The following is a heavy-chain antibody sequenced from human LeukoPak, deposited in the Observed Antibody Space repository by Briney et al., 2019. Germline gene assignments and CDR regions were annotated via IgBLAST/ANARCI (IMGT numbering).Heavy chain of an antibody. CDR3: ASFTHIVVVTAIHGGGYFDY. CDR2: INHSGST. D-gene: IGHD2-21*02. Sequence: SETLSLTCAVYGGSFSGYYWSWVRQPPGKGLEWIGEINHSGSTNYNPSLKSRVTISVDTSKNQFSLKLSSVTAADTAVYYCASFTHIVVVTAIHGGGYFDYWGQGTLVTVSS. CDR1: GGSFSGYY. J-gene: IGHJ4*02. V-gene: IGHV4-34*01.